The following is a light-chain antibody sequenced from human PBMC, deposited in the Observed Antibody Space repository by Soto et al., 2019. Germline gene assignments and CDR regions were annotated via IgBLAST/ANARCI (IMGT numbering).Light chain of an antibody. CDR2: AAS. V-gene: IGKV3-15*01. CDR3: QQYNNWHQT. Sequence: IVMTQSPAALSVSPGDSATLSCRASQIVNTNVAWYQQRPGQAPRLLIFAASTRATGIPARFSGSGSGTDFALTISGLQSEDFAVYYCQQYNNWHQTFGQGTKVDIK. CDR1: QIVNTN. J-gene: IGKJ1*01.